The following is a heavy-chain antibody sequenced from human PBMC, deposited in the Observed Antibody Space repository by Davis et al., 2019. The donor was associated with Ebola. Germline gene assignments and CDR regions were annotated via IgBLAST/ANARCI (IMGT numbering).Heavy chain of an antibody. V-gene: IGHV1-2*06. CDR2: INPNSGGT. CDR1: GYTFTGYY. CDR3: ATDLKELASFDY. J-gene: IGHJ4*02. D-gene: IGHD1-26*01. Sequence: ASVKVSCKASGYTFTGYYMHWVRQAPGQGLEWMGRINPNSGGTNYAQKFQGRVTMTEDTSTDTAYMELSSLRSEDTAVYYCATDLKELASFDYWGQGTLVTVSS.